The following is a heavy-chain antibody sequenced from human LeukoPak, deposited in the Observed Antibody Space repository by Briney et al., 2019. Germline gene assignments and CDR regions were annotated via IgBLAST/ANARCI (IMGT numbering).Heavy chain of an antibody. D-gene: IGHD1-7*01. V-gene: IGHV3-33*03. CDR3: AKEGSELDYYYYYMDV. CDR1: GFTFSRYV. Sequence: PGRSLRLSCAASGFTFSRYVMHWVRQAPGKGLEWVAAVWYDGDKKYYADSVKGRFTISRDNSKNTLSLQVNSLTVDDTAVYYCAKEGSELDYYYYYMDVWGKGTTVTMSS. CDR2: VWYDGDKK. J-gene: IGHJ6*03.